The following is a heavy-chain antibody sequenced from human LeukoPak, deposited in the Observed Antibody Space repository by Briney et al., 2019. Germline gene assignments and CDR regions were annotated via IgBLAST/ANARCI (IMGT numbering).Heavy chain of an antibody. CDR2: IHYSGIT. Sequence: PSETLSLTCTVSGASISNDFWSWIRQPPGKGPEWIGYIHYSGITNYNPSLESRVTISRDTSKNQFSLKLTSVTAADMAVYYCVYSSGWTNFYYYGMDVWGQGTTVTVSS. CDR3: VYSSGWTNFYYYGMDV. V-gene: IGHV4-59*01. D-gene: IGHD6-19*01. J-gene: IGHJ6*02. CDR1: GASISNDF.